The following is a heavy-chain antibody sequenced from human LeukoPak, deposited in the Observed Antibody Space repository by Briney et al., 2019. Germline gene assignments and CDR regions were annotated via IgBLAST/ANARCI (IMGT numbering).Heavy chain of an antibody. CDR2: ISYDGSNK. CDR1: GFTFSSYG. J-gene: IGHJ4*02. V-gene: IGHV3-30*18. D-gene: IGHD2-2*01. Sequence: HSGGSLRLSCAASGFTFSSYGMHWVRQAPGKGLEWVAVISYDGSNKYYADSVKGRFTISRDNSKNTLYLQMNSLRAEDTAVYYCAKDSAAGVPAAMTFDYWGQGTLVTVSS. CDR3: AKDSAAGVPAAMTFDY.